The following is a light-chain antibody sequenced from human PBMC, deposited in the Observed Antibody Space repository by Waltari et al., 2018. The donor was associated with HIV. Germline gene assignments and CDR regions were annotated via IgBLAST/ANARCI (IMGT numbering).Light chain of an antibody. CDR1: SSNIGSNT. V-gene: IGLV1-44*01. J-gene: IGLJ1*01. CDR2: NNN. CDR3: AAWDDSLIYV. Sequence: QSVLTQQPSASGTPGQRFTIASSGSSSNIGSNTLNWYQQLPGTAPKLLIYNNNLRPSGVPDRFSGSKSGTSASLAISGLQSEDEADYYCAAWDDSLIYVFGTGTKVTVL.